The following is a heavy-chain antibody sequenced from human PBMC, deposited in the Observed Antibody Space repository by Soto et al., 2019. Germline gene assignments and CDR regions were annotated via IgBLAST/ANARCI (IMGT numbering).Heavy chain of an antibody. D-gene: IGHD3-16*01. CDR3: TNDTSPGVVGGYMDY. J-gene: IGHJ4*02. CDR1: EFTFSSYG. CDR2: ISYDGTDE. Sequence: QVQLVESGGGVVKPGGSLRLSCAASEFTFSSYGMHWVRQAPGKGLEWVAHISYDGTDEYYADSVKGRFTISRDKSQNTLYPQMNGLRSGDTAVYFCTNDTSPGVVGGYMDYWGQGTRVTVSS. V-gene: IGHV3-30*18.